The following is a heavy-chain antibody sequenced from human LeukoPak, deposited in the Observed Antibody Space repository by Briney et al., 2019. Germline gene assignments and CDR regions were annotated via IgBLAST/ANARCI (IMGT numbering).Heavy chain of an antibody. Sequence: GASVKVSCKASGYTFTGYYMHWVRQAPGQGLEWMGWINPNSGGTNYAQKFQGRVTMTRDTSISTAYMELNRLRSDDTAVYYCARGLSKLAVAGSFDYWGQGTLVTVSS. CDR2: INPNSGGT. D-gene: IGHD6-19*01. CDR1: GYTFTGYY. V-gene: IGHV1-2*02. J-gene: IGHJ4*02. CDR3: ARGLSKLAVAGSFDY.